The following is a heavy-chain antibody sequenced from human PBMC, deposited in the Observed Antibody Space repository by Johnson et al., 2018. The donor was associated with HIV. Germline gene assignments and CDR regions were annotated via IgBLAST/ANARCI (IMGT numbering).Heavy chain of an antibody. Sequence: QVQLMESGGGLVQPGGSLRLSCAASGFTFSTYDMHWVRQAPGKGLEWVAVMWYDGSNKYYADSVKGRFIISRDNSKNTLYLQMNSLRAEDTAVYYCAKCIWGSSLIDAFDIWGQGTMVTVSS. CDR1: GFTFSTYD. CDR2: MWYDGSNK. CDR3: AKCIWGSSLIDAFDI. J-gene: IGHJ3*02. V-gene: IGHV3-33*06. D-gene: IGHD6-13*01.